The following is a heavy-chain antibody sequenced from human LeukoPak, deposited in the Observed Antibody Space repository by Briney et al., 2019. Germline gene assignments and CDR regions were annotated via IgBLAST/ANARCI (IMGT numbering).Heavy chain of an antibody. D-gene: IGHD4-23*01. V-gene: IGHV1-24*01. Sequence: ASVKVSCKVSGYTLTELSMHWVRQAPGKGLEWMGGFDPEDGETIYAQKFQGRVTMTEDTSTDTAYMELSSLRSEDTAVYYCATGGLRWSWYYFDYWGQGTLVTVSS. CDR3: ATGGLRWSWYYFDY. CDR2: FDPEDGET. J-gene: IGHJ4*02. CDR1: GYTLTELS.